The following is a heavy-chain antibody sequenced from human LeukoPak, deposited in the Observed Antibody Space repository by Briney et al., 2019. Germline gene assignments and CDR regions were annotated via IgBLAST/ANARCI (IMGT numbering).Heavy chain of an antibody. Sequence: GGSLRLSCAASGFTFSSYAMHWVRQAPGKGLEWVAVISYDGSNKYYADSVKGRLTISRDNSKNTLYLQMNSLRAEDTAVYYCARGYNWIYGVGISDYWGQGTLVTVSS. V-gene: IGHV3-30-3*01. CDR2: ISYDGSNK. CDR3: ARGYNWIYGVGISDY. D-gene: IGHD1-7*01. J-gene: IGHJ4*02. CDR1: GFTFSSYA.